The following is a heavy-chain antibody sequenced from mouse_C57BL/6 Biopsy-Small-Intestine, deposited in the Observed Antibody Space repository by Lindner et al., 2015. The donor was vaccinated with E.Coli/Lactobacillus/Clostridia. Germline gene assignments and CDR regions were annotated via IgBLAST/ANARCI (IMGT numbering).Heavy chain of an antibody. CDR2: ISPGDGDT. Sequence: VQLQESGPELVKPGASVKISCKASGYAFSSSWMNWVKQRPGKGLEWIGRISPGDGDTNYNEKFKGKAALTADKSSSTAYMQLSSLASEDSAVYFCARSQRQLSLSSFYYAMDYWGQGTSVTVSS. J-gene: IGHJ4*01. CDR3: ARSQRQLSLSSFYYAMDY. D-gene: IGHD3-2*02. V-gene: IGHV1-82*01. CDR1: GYAFSSSW.